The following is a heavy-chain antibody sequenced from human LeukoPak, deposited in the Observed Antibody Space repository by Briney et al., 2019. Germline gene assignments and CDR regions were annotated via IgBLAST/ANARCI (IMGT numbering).Heavy chain of an antibody. V-gene: IGHV4-38-2*01. CDR1: NYSINSGDF. CDR3: ARPRHTSMDIVDY. J-gene: IGHJ4*02. Sequence: SETLSLTCAVSNYSINSGDFWAWLRQPPGKGLEWIASAALGGGTHYNPSLKSRVTLSVDTSKNAFSLKLSSVTAADTAVYYCARPRHTSMDIVDYWGQGNLVTVSS. D-gene: IGHD2-2*03. CDR2: AALGGGT.